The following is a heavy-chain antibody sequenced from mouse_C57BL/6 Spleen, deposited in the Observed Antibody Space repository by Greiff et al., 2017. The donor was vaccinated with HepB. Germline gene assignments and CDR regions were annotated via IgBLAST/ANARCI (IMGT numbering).Heavy chain of an antibody. Sequence: EVQLVESGGGLVQPKGSLKLSCAASGFTFNTYAMHWVRQAPGKGLEWVARIRSKSSNYATYYADSVKDRLTISRDDSQSMLYLQMNNLKTEDTDMYYCVRDGGPGGAMDYWGQGTSVTVSS. J-gene: IGHJ4*01. CDR3: VRDGGPGGAMDY. CDR2: IRSKSSNYAT. CDR1: GFTFNTYA. V-gene: IGHV10-3*01.